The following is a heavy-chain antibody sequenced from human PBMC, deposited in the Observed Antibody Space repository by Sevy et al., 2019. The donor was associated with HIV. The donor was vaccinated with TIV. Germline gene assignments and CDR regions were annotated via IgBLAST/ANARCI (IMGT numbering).Heavy chain of an antibody. CDR3: VIDRYYDTSGYSYYYFDL. CDR1: GLTFDDYA. J-gene: IGHJ2*01. CDR2: ISWNSGNI. Sequence: GGFLRLSCAASGLTFDDYAMHWVRQAPGKGLEWVSGISWNSGNIAYADSVKGRFTISRDNAKNSLYLQMNSLRDEDTALYYCVIDRYYDTSGYSYYYFDLWGRGTLVTVSS. V-gene: IGHV3-9*01. D-gene: IGHD3-22*01.